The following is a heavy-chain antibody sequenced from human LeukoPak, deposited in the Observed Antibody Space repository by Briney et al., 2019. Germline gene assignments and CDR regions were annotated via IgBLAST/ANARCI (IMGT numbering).Heavy chain of an antibody. V-gene: IGHV3-30*02. J-gene: IGHJ4*02. CDR3: AKDWAVLGTMVPN. Sequence: GGSLRLSCAASGLIFGSYGMHWVRQAPGKGLEWVAFIRFDGTNKYYAESVKGRFTTSRDNSKNTLYLQMNSLRPEDTAVYYCAKDWAVLGTMVPNWGQGTVVTVSS. D-gene: IGHD5-12*01. CDR1: GLIFGSYG. CDR2: IRFDGTNK.